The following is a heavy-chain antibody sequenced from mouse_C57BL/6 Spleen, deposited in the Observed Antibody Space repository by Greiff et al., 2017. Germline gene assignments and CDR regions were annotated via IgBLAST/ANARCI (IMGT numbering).Heavy chain of an antibody. Sequence: QVQLQQPGAELVMPGASVKLSCKASGYTFTSYWMHWVKQRPGQGLEWIGEIDPSDSYTNYNQKFKGKSTLTVDKSSSTAYMQLSSLTSEDSAVYYCAIYYEDAMDYWGQGTSDTVSS. CDR1: GYTFTSYW. CDR2: IDPSDSYT. CDR3: AIYYEDAMDY. V-gene: IGHV1-69*01. D-gene: IGHD2-4*01. J-gene: IGHJ4*01.